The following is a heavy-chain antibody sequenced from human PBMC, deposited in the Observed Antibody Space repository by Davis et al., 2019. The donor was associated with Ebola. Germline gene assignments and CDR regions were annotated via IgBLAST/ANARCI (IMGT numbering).Heavy chain of an antibody. CDR2: IIPILGIA. Sequence: AASVKVSCKASGGTFSSYTISWVRQAPGQGLEWMGRIIPILGIANYAQKFQGRVTITADKSTSTAYMELSSLRSEDTAVYYCARPMTNYWYFDLWGRGTLVTVSS. CDR1: GGTFSSYT. CDR3: ARPMTNYWYFDL. J-gene: IGHJ2*01. V-gene: IGHV1-69*02.